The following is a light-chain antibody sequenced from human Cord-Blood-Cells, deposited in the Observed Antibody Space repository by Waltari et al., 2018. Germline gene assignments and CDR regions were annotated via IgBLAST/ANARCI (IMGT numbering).Light chain of an antibody. V-gene: IGLV3-10*01. CDR1: AFPKKY. CDR3: YSTDSSGYV. J-gene: IGLJ1*01. CDR2: EDS. Sequence: SYALTQPPSVSVSPGQTARITCSGDAFPKKYAYWYQQKSGQAPVLVIYEDSKRPSGIPERFSGSSSGTMATLTISGAQVEDEADYYCYSTDSSGYVFGTGTKVTVL.